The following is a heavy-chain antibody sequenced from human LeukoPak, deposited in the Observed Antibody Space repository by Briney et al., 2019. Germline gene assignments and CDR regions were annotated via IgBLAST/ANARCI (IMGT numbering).Heavy chain of an antibody. Sequence: GGSLRLSCAASGFSFSNYAMYWVRQASGKGLEWVSSIDASGGATYYADFVKGRFTISRDNSKNTFYLQMNSLRGEDTAVYSCAKGSGSGWYGWFAPWGQGTLVTVSS. CDR1: GFSFSNYA. CDR2: IDASGGAT. CDR3: AKGSGSGWYGWFAP. V-gene: IGHV3-23*01. J-gene: IGHJ5*02. D-gene: IGHD6-19*01.